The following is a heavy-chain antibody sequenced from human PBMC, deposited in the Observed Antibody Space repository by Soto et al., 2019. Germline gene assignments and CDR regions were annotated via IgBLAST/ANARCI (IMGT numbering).Heavy chain of an antibody. J-gene: IGHJ3*02. V-gene: IGHV5-51*01. CDR2: IYPGDSDT. CDR1: RYIFTSYW. CDR3: AIGVPAAIFGWYDAFDI. Sequence: PGESLKISCKGSRYIFTSYWIGCQRQMPEKSLERMRIIYPGDSDTRYSPSFQGQVTSLADKSISIAYRQWSSLKASDTAMYYCAIGVPAAIFGWYDAFDIWGQGTMVTVSS. D-gene: IGHD2-2*01.